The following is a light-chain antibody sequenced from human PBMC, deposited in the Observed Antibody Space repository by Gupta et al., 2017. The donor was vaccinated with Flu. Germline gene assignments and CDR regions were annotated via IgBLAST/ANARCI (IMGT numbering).Light chain of an antibody. CDR3: QYDSSIRGSYV. CDR1: SSNIGAGYE. CDR2: CNS. Sequence: SMLTRPPSVSGAPGQSLTISCPGTSSNIGAGYEVPWYYQITANHPPLLIECNSKRRSAVHPRCACDNNCDYASPVTIRRDDADDAADYYCQYDSSIRGSYVFGTGTKIPVL. V-gene: IGLV1-40*01. J-gene: IGLJ1*01.